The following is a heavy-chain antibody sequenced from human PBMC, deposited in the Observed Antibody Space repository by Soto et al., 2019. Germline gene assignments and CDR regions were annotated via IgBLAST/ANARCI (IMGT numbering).Heavy chain of an antibody. Sequence: PSETLYLTCIVSGGSITGSFWTWIRQPPGKGLEWIGYIYYRGSTHYSPSFKSRVTISVDTSKNQFSLRLTSVTAADTAVYYCARVEGYLLDWFDPWGQGTLVTVS. D-gene: IGHD3-3*01. CDR3: ARVEGYLLDWFDP. J-gene: IGHJ5*02. CDR2: IYYRGST. V-gene: IGHV4-59*01. CDR1: GGSITGSF.